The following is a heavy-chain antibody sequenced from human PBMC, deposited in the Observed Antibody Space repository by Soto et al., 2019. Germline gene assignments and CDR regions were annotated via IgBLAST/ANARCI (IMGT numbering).Heavy chain of an antibody. CDR2: ISAYNGNT. D-gene: IGHD6-13*01. V-gene: IGHV1-18*01. CDR3: AHTYSSSGYRFWFDP. CDR1: GYTFTSYG. J-gene: IGHJ5*02. Sequence: ASVKVSCKASGYTFTSYGISWVRQAPGQGLEWMGWISAYNGNTNYAQKLQGRVTMTTDTSTSTAYMELRSLRSDDTAVYYCAHTYSSSGYRFWFDPWGQGTLVTVSS.